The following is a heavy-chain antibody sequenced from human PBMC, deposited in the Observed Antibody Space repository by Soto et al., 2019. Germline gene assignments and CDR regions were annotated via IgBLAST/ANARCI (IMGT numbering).Heavy chain of an antibody. V-gene: IGHV3-23*01. CDR3: VKPPVITASYYYYDMDV. CDR1: GFTFSTYP. D-gene: IGHD4-4*01. Sequence: EAPLLESGGGLVQPGGSLRLSCAASGFTFSTYPMSWVRQAPGKGLEWVSGISGSGISTYYTDSVKGRFTISRDNSKNTVFLQMNSLRDEDTAVYYCVKPPVITASYYYYDMDVWGHGTTVTVSS. CDR2: ISGSGIST. J-gene: IGHJ6*02.